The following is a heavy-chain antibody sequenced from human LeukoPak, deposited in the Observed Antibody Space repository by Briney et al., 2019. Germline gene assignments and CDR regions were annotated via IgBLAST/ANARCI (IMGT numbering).Heavy chain of an antibody. V-gene: IGHV4-34*01. D-gene: IGHD5-18*01. J-gene: IGHJ5*02. Sequence: SETLSLTCAVYGGSFSGYYWSWIRQPPGKGLEWIGEINHSGSTNYNPSLKSRVTISIDTSKNQFSLKLSSVTAADTAVYYCARDPAMASNWFDPWGQGTLVTVSS. CDR1: GGSFSGYY. CDR2: INHSGST. CDR3: ARDPAMASNWFDP.